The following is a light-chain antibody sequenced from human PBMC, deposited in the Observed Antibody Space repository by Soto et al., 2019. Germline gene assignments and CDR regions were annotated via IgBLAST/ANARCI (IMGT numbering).Light chain of an antibody. CDR3: QQYGSSPPYT. V-gene: IGKV3-20*01. Sequence: EIVLTQSPGTLSLSPGERATLSCRASQSVSSSYLAWYQQKPGQAPRLLIYGASSRPTGIPDRFSGSGSGTDFTLPISRLEPEGFAVYYCQQYGSSPPYTFGQGTKLEIK. J-gene: IGKJ2*01. CDR1: QSVSSSY. CDR2: GAS.